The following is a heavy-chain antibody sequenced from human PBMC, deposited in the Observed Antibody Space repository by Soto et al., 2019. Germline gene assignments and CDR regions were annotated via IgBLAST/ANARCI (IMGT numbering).Heavy chain of an antibody. CDR1: GGTFSNEA. CDR3: ATGLRTGNYGMDV. CDR2: IIPIFGTT. Sequence: QEQLVQAGAEVKKPGSSVRISCRASGGTFSNEAFSWVRQAPGQGLQWMGGIIPIFGTTHYAQKFQGRVTITADESTATAYMELRSVTSEDTAVYYCATGLRTGNYGMDVWGQGTAVTVSS. V-gene: IGHV1-69*01. D-gene: IGHD3-10*01. J-gene: IGHJ6*02.